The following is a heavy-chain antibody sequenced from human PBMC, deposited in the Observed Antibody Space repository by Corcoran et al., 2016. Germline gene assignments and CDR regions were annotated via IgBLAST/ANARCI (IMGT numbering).Heavy chain of an antibody. CDR3: AGYYDSSGYLGYFQH. Sequence: QVQLQESGPGLVKPSETLSLTCNVSGGSIRNYYWNWIRQPPGKGLEWIGYIYYSGSTNYNPSLKSRVTMSVYTSTNQFSLKLSSVSAADTAVYYCAGYYDSSGYLGYFQHWGQGTLVTVSS. CDR1: GGSIRNYY. V-gene: IGHV4-59*01. J-gene: IGHJ1*01. D-gene: IGHD3-22*01. CDR2: IYYSGST.